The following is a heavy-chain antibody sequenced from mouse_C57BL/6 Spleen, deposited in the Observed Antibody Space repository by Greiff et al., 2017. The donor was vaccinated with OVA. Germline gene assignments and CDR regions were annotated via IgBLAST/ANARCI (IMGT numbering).Heavy chain of an antibody. CDR3: TTPPYYGSSLYYFDY. CDR1: GFNIKDDY. D-gene: IGHD1-1*01. CDR2: IDPENGDT. Sequence: VQLQQSGAELVRPGASVKLSCTASGFNIKDDYMHWVKQRPEQGLEWIGWIDPENGDTEYASKFQGKATITADTSSNTAYLQLSSLTSEDTAVYYCTTPPYYGSSLYYFDYWGQGTTLTVSS. V-gene: IGHV14-4*01. J-gene: IGHJ2*01.